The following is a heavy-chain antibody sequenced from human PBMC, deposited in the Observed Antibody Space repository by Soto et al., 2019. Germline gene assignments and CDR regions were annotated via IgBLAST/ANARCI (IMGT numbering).Heavy chain of an antibody. V-gene: IGHV4-34*01. D-gene: IGHD6-19*01. CDR1: GGSFSGYY. J-gene: IGHJ5*02. CDR2: INHSGST. CDR3: AGKYSSGWYYWCDP. Sequence: QVQLQQWGAGLLKPSETLSLTCAVYGGSFSGYYWSWIRQPPGKGLEWIGEINHSGSTNYNPSLKSRVTISVDTSKNQFSLKLSSVTAADTAVYYCAGKYSSGWYYWCDPWGQGTLVTVSS.